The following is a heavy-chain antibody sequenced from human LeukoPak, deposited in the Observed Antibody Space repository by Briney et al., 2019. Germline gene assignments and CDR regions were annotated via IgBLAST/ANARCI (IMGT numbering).Heavy chain of an antibody. D-gene: IGHD1-26*01. CDR1: GGSISSYY. V-gene: IGHV4-4*07. J-gene: IGHJ4*02. CDR2: IYTSGST. Sequence: NPSETLSLTCTVSGGSISSYYWSWIRQPAGKGLEWIGRIYTSGSTNYNPSLKSRVTMSVDTSKNQFSLKLSSVTAADTAVYYCARHGGGGESYPRVFDYWGRGNLVAVSS. CDR3: ARHGGGGESYPRVFDY.